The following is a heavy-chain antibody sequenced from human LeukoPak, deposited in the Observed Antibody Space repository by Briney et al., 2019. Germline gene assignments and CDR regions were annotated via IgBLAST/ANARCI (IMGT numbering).Heavy chain of an antibody. CDR3: ARDRHNSSSWYGDAFDI. V-gene: IGHV3-21*01. CDR2: ISSSSSYI. Sequence: PGGSLRLSCAASGFTFSSYSMNWVRQAPGKGLEWVSSISSSSSYIYYADSVKGRFTISRDNAKNSLYLQMNSLRAEDTAVYYCARDRHNSSSWYGDAFDIWGQGTMVTVSS. D-gene: IGHD6-13*01. J-gene: IGHJ3*02. CDR1: GFTFSSYS.